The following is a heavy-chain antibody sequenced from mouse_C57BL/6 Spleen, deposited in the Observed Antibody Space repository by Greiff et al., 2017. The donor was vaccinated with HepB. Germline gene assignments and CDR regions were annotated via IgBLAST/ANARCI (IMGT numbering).Heavy chain of an antibody. V-gene: IGHV5-12*01. CDR3: ARQDYDYDLWYFDV. CDR1: GFTFSDYY. Sequence: EVKLVESGGGLVQPGGSLKLSCAASGFTFSDYYMYWVRQTPEKRLEWVAYISNGGGSTYYPDTVKGRFTISRDNAKNTLYLQMSRLKSEDTAMYYCARQDYDYDLWYFDVWGTGTTVTVSS. J-gene: IGHJ1*03. D-gene: IGHD2-4*01. CDR2: ISNGGGST.